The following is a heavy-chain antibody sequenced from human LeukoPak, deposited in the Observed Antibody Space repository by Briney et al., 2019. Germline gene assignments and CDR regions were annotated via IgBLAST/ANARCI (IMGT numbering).Heavy chain of an antibody. Sequence: SETLSLTCTVSGGSISSGSYYWSWIRQPAGKGLEWIGRIYTSGSTNYNPSLKSRVTISVDTSKNQFSLKLSSVTAADTAVYYCARGRYGDYGNWFDPWGQGTLVTVSS. D-gene: IGHD4-17*01. CDR1: GGSISSGSYY. V-gene: IGHV4-61*02. CDR2: IYTSGST. J-gene: IGHJ5*02. CDR3: ARGRYGDYGNWFDP.